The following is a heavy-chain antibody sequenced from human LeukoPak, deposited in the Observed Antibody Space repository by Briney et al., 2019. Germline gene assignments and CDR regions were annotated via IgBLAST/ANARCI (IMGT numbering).Heavy chain of an antibody. D-gene: IGHD6-13*01. CDR3: ARDSSRIAAAGYVDY. V-gene: IGHV3-33*08. J-gene: IGHJ4*02. CDR2: IWYDGSNK. CDR1: GFTFSSYA. Sequence: GGSLRLSCAASGFTFSSYAMHWVRQAPGKGLEWVAVIWYDGSNKYYADSVKGRFTISRDNSKNTLYLQMNSLRAEDTAVYYCARDSSRIAAAGYVDYWGQGTLVTVSS.